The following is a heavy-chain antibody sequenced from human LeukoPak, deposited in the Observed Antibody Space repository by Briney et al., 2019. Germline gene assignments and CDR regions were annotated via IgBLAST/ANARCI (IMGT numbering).Heavy chain of an antibody. V-gene: IGHV3-21*01. CDR3: ARVAYSGYDFGFDY. D-gene: IGHD5-12*01. J-gene: IGHJ4*02. Sequence: GGSLRLSCAASGFTFSSYSMNWVRQAPGKGLEWVSSISSSSSYIYYADSVKGRFTISRDNAKNSLYLQMNSLRAEDTAVYYCARVAYSGYDFGFDYWGQGTLVTVSS. CDR2: ISSSSSYI. CDR1: GFTFSSYS.